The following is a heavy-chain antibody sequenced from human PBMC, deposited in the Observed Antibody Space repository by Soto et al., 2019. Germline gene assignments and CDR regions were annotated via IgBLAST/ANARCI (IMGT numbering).Heavy chain of an antibody. D-gene: IGHD6-13*01. CDR3: ARLRGSWYNY. CDR2: INHSGST. Sequence: SETLSLTCAVYGGSFSGYYWSWIRQPPGKGLEWIGEINHSGSTNYNPSLKSRVTISVDTSKNQFSLKLSSVTAADTAVYYCARLRGSWYNYWGQGTLVTVSS. V-gene: IGHV4-34*01. J-gene: IGHJ4*02. CDR1: GGSFSGYY.